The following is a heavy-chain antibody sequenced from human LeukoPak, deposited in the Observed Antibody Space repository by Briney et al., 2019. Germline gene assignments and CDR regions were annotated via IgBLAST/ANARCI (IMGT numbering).Heavy chain of an antibody. CDR3: ARLSSTSGDY. CDR2: INHSGST. D-gene: IGHD2-2*01. J-gene: IGHJ4*02. V-gene: IGHV4-34*01. CDR1: GGSFSGYY. Sequence: NPSETLSLTCAVYGGSFSGYYWSWIRQPPGKGLEWIGEINHSGSTNYNPSLKSRVTISVDTSKNQFSLKLSSVTAADTAVYYCARLSSTSGDYWGQGTLVTVSS.